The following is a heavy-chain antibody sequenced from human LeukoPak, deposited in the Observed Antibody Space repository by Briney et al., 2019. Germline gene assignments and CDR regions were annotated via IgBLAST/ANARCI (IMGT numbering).Heavy chain of an antibody. CDR3: ARVQWFGELLQNDYYYHYGMDV. Sequence: GGSLRLSCAASGFTFSSYWMSWVRQAPGKGLEWVANINQDGSEKYYVDSVKGRFTISRDNAKNSLYLQMNSLRAEDTAVYYCARVQWFGELLQNDYYYHYGMDVWGQGTTVTVSS. J-gene: IGHJ6*02. CDR2: INQDGSEK. D-gene: IGHD3-10*01. CDR1: GFTFSSYW. V-gene: IGHV3-7*01.